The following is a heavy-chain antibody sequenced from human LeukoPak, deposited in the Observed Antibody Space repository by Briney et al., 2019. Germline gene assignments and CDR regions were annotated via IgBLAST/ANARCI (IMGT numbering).Heavy chain of an antibody. Sequence: ASVKVSCKVSGYTLTELSMHWVRQAPGKGLEWMGGFDPEDGETIYAQKFQGRVTMTEDTSTDTAYMELSSLRSEDTAVYYCASGEEVVVVPAADYYYGMDVWGQGTTVTVSS. CDR2: FDPEDGET. J-gene: IGHJ6*02. D-gene: IGHD2-2*01. CDR1: GYTLTELS. V-gene: IGHV1-24*01. CDR3: ASGEEVVVVPAADYYYGMDV.